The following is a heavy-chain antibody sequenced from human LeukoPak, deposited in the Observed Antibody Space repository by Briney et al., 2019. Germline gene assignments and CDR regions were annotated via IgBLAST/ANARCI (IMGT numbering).Heavy chain of an antibody. CDR2: IKSKTDGGTT. CDR1: GFTFSNAW. Sequence: PGGSLRLSCAASGFTFSNAWMSWVRQAPGKGLEWVGRIKSKTDGGTTDYAAPVKGRFTISRDDSKNTLYLQMNSLKTEDTAIYYCTRIHYSGGGDYWGQGTLVTVSS. J-gene: IGHJ4*02. CDR3: TRIHYSGGGDY. V-gene: IGHV3-15*01. D-gene: IGHD2-15*01.